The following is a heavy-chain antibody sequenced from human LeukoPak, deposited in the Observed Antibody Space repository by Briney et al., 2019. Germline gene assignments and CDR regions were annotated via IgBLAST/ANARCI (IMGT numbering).Heavy chain of an antibody. D-gene: IGHD2-2*01. V-gene: IGHV1-2*02. CDR2: INPNSGAT. J-gene: IGHJ4*02. Sequence: ASVTVSFKASVYTFTDYYIHWVRQAPGQGLEWMGWINPNSGATNSAQKFQGRVTMTRDTSISTAYMELSRLRSDDTAVYYCAAEYCSGASCHGAFDYWGQGTLVTVSS. CDR1: VYTFTDYY. CDR3: AAEYCSGASCHGAFDY.